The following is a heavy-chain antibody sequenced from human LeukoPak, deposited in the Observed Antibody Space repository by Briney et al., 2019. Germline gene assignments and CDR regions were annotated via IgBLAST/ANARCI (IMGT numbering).Heavy chain of an antibody. CDR2: IIPILGIA. V-gene: IGHV1-69*04. J-gene: IGHJ2*01. CDR3: ARVVPAAYWYFDL. CDR1: GGTFSSYA. D-gene: IGHD2-2*01. Sequence: SVKVSCKASGGTFSSYAISWVRQAPGQGLEWMGRIIPILGIANYAQKFQGRVTITADKSTSTAYMELSSLRSEDTAVYYCARVVPAAYWYFDLWGRGTLVTVSS.